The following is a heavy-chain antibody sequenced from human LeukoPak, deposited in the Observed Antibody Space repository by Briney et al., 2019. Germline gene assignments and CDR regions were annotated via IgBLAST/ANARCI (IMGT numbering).Heavy chain of an antibody. Sequence: ASVKVSCKASGYTFTSYDINWVRQATGQGLEWMGWMNPNSGNTAYAQKFQGRVAMTRNTAISTAYMELSGLRSEDTAVYYCARDNEGWFDPWGQGTLVTVSS. J-gene: IGHJ5*02. D-gene: IGHD1-1*01. CDR3: ARDNEGWFDP. V-gene: IGHV1-8*01. CDR1: GYTFTSYD. CDR2: MNPNSGNT.